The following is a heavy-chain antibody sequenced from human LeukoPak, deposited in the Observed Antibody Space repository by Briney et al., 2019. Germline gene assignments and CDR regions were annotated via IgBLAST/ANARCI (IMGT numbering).Heavy chain of an antibody. Sequence: SQTLSLTCTVSGGSISSGVNYWSWIRQPAGKGLEWIGRISTSGSTNYNPSLKSRVTISVDTSKNQFSLKLSSVTAADTAVYYCARRYCSGGSCYVEGPSRNWFDPWGQGTLVTVSS. CDR1: GGSISSGVNY. V-gene: IGHV4-61*02. CDR2: ISTSGST. J-gene: IGHJ5*02. CDR3: ARRYCSGGSCYVEGPSRNWFDP. D-gene: IGHD2-15*01.